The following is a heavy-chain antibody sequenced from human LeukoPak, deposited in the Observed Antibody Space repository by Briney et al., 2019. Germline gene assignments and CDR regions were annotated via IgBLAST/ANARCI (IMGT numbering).Heavy chain of an antibody. D-gene: IGHD6-13*01. V-gene: IGHV1-69*05. CDR3: AREGIAAPTGSDY. Sequence: SVKVSCKASGGTFSSYAISWVRQAPGQGLEWMGRIIPIFGTANYAQKFQGRVTIPTDESTSTAYMELSSLRSEDTAVYYCAREGIAAPTGSDYWGQGTLVTVSS. CDR2: IIPIFGTA. CDR1: GGTFSSYA. J-gene: IGHJ4*02.